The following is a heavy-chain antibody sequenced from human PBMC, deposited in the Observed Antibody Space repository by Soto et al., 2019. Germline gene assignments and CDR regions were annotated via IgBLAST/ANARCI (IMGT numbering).Heavy chain of an antibody. J-gene: IGHJ4*02. CDR2: ISAHNGNT. CDR1: GYTFTTYG. D-gene: IGHD1-1*01. CDR3: ARGRYGDY. V-gene: IGHV1-18*01. Sequence: QVHLVQSGAEVKKPAASVKVSCKGSGYTFTTYGITWVRQAPGQGLEWMGWISAHNGNTNYAQKLQGRVTVTRDTSTNTAYLELRSLRSDDTAVYYCARGRYGDYWGQGALVTVSS.